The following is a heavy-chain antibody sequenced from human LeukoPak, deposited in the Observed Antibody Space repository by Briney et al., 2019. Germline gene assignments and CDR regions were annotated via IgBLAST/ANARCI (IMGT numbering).Heavy chain of an antibody. D-gene: IGHD3-16*01. CDR2: ISSSGAST. CDR1: GFTFSTYA. Sequence: GGSLRLSCAASGFTFSTYAMNWVRQAPGKGLEWVSGISSSGASTYYADSVKGRFTIFRDNSKNMLYLQMNSLRVEDTAVYYCAKDRVGAVSDNWFDPWGQGTLVTVSS. V-gene: IGHV3-23*01. CDR3: AKDRVGAVSDNWFDP. J-gene: IGHJ5*02.